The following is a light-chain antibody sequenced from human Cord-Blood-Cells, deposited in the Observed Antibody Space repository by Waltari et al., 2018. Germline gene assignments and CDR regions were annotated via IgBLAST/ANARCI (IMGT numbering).Light chain of an antibody. CDR1: SANIGRNT. J-gene: IGLJ3*02. CDR3: AAWDDSLNGYWV. V-gene: IGLV1-44*01. Sequence: QSVLPPPPSASGPPGKRVTISCSGSSANIGRNTVTWYQQPPRTAPKPLIYSNKQRPSGVPDRFSGSKSGTSASLAISGLQSEDEADYYCAAWDDSLNGYWVFGGGTKLTVL. CDR2: SNK.